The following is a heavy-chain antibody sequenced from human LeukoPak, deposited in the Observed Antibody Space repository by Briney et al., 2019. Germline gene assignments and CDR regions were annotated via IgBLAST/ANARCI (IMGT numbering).Heavy chain of an antibody. J-gene: IGHJ4*02. CDR1: GFTFSSFA. V-gene: IGHV3-23*01. CDR2: ITGGSGAK. Sequence: GGSLRVSCTVSGFTFSSFAMSWVRQAPGKGLEWVSTITGGSGAKYYADSVKGRFTISRDNSKDTLYLQMHSLRAEDTAVYFCAKDTPLTTYTSGWSSNSFDYWGQGTLVAVSS. CDR3: AKDTPLTTYTSGWSSNSFDY. D-gene: IGHD6-19*01.